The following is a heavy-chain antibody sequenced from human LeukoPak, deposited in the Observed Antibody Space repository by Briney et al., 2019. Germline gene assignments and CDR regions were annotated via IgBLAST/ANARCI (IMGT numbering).Heavy chain of an antibody. Sequence: ASVKVSCKASGGTFSSYAINWVRQATGQGLEWMGWMNPNSGNTGYAQKFQGRVTMTRNTSISTAYMELSSLRSEDTAVYYCARGQWDGEGYYFDYWGQGTLVTVSS. V-gene: IGHV1-8*02. CDR3: ARGQWDGEGYYFDY. CDR1: GGTFSSYA. CDR2: MNPNSGNT. D-gene: IGHD2-21*01. J-gene: IGHJ4*02.